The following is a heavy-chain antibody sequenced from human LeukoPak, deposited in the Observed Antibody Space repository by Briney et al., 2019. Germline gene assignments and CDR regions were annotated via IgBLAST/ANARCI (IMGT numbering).Heavy chain of an antibody. J-gene: IGHJ4*02. V-gene: IGHV3-7*03. CDR2: IEQDGSEK. CDR3: ARDNPPDY. CDR1: GFTFSSSW. Sequence: PGGSLRLSCVASGFTFSSSWMSWVRQAPGKGLEWVANIEQDGSEKPYVESVRGRFTISRDNAKNSLYLQLNSLRAEDTALYYCARDNPPDYWGQGTLVTVSS.